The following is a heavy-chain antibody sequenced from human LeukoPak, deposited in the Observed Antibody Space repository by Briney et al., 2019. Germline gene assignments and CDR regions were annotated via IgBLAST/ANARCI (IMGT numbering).Heavy chain of an antibody. V-gene: IGHV3-30-3*01. CDR3: ARDPLYYDSSGFPYYFDY. CDR1: GFTFSSYA. D-gene: IGHD3-22*01. Sequence: PGGSLRLSCAASGFTFSSYAMHWVRQAPGKGLEWVAVISYDGSNKYYADSVKGRLTISRDNSKNTLYLQMNSLRAEDTAVYYCARDPLYYDSSGFPYYFDYWGQGTLVTVSS. CDR2: ISYDGSNK. J-gene: IGHJ4*02.